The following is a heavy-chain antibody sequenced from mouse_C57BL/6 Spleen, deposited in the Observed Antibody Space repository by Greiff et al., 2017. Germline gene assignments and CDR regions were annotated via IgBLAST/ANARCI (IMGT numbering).Heavy chain of an antibody. V-gene: IGHV5-17*01. CDR3: AITTVVAPYAMDY. CDR1: GFTFSDYG. D-gene: IGHD1-1*01. J-gene: IGHJ4*01. Sequence: EVKLVESGGGLVKPGGSLKLSCAASGFTFSDYGMHWVRQAPEKGLEWVAYFSRGSSTIYYADTVKGRFTISRDNAKNTLFLQITSLRSEDTAMYYCAITTVVAPYAMDYWGQGTSVTVSS. CDR2: FSRGSSTI.